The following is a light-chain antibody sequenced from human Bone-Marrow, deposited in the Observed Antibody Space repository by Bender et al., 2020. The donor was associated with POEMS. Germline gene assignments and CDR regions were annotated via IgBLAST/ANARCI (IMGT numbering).Light chain of an antibody. CDR3: SSYDATTTLFV. CDR1: SRDVGGYDY. CDR2: EDT. Sequence: QSALTQPRSVSGSLGQSVTMSCTGTSRDVGGYDYVSWYQQHPGRVPKLMIYEDTKRPSGVSDRFSASKSGSTASLTISGLQAEDEADYYCSSYDATTTLFVFGSGTKVSVL. J-gene: IGLJ1*01. V-gene: IGLV2-11*01.